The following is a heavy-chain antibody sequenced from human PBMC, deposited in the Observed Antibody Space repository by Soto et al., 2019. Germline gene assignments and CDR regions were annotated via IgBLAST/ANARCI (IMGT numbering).Heavy chain of an antibody. CDR2: ISGSGGST. CDR3: AKDPPGYCSSTSCYFDY. V-gene: IGHV3-23*01. Sequence: EVQLLESGGALVRPGGSLRLSCAASGFTFSSYAMSWVRQAPGKGLEWVSAISGSGGSTYYADSVKGRFTISRDNSKNTLYLQMNSLRAEDTAVYYCAKDPPGYCSSTSCYFDYWGQGTLVTVSS. D-gene: IGHD2-2*01. CDR1: GFTFSSYA. J-gene: IGHJ4*02.